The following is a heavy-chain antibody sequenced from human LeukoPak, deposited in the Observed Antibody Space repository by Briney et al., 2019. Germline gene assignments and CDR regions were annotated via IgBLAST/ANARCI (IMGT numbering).Heavy chain of an antibody. Sequence: ASVKVSCKASGGTFSSYAISWVRQAPGQGLEWMGGIIPIFGTANYAQKFQGRVTITADESTSTAYMELSSLRSEDTAVNYCARDSRYYDFWSGYFYYYYCGMDVWGQGTTVTVSS. CDR2: IIPIFGTA. CDR1: GGTFSSYA. CDR3: ARDSRYYDFWSGYFYYYYCGMDV. V-gene: IGHV1-69*13. J-gene: IGHJ6*02. D-gene: IGHD3-3*01.